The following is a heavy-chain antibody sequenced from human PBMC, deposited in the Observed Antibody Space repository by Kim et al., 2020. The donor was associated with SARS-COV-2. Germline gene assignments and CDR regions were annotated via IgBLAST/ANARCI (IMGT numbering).Heavy chain of an antibody. CDR2: TRNKANSYTT. CDR3: ANNGMDV. V-gene: IGHV3-72*01. Sequence: GGSLRLSCATSGFTFSDHYMDWVRQAPGKGLEWVGRTRNKANSYTTEYAASVKGRFTISRDDSKNSLYLQMNSLKTEDTAVYYCANNGMDVWGQGTTVTVSS. J-gene: IGHJ6*02. CDR1: GFTFSDHY.